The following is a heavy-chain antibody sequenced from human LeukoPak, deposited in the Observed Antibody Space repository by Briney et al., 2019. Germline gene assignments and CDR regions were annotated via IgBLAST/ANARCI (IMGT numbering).Heavy chain of an antibody. CDR1: GFTFSNFW. D-gene: IGHD5/OR15-5a*01. CDR2: IYGDGSFT. J-gene: IGHJ4*02. CDR3: AKDISVS. V-gene: IGHV3-74*01. Sequence: GGSLRLSCAASGFTFSNFWMHWVRQAPGKGLVWVALIYGDGSFTRYADSVKGRFTISRDNAKNTVYLQMNSLRAEDTAVYYCAKDISVSGGQGTLVTVSS.